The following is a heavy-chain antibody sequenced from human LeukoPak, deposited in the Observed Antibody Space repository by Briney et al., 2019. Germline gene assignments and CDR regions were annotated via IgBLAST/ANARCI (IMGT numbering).Heavy chain of an antibody. J-gene: IGHJ4*02. CDR2: IYHSGST. D-gene: IGHD4-17*01. CDR3: ARFTPPTVTTGGYYFDY. Sequence: SETLSLTCTVSGYSISSGYYWGWIRQPPGKGLEWIGSIYHSGSTYYNPSLKSRVTISVDTSKNQFSLKLSSVTAADTAVYYCARFTPPTVTTGGYYFDYWGQGTLVTVSS. V-gene: IGHV4-38-2*02. CDR1: GYSISSGYY.